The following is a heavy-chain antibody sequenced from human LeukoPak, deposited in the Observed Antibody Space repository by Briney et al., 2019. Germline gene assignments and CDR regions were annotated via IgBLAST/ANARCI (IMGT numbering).Heavy chain of an antibody. V-gene: IGHV1-2*02. J-gene: IGHJ3*02. CDR2: INSNSGGT. CDR1: GYTFIGHY. D-gene: IGHD5-18*01. CDR3: ARGRIHSWSDAFDI. Sequence: GASVKVSCKASGYTFIGHYMHPVRQAPGQGLEWMGWINSNSGGTKYAQKFQGSVIMTRDTSISTAYMELSRLKSDDTAVYYCARGRIHSWSDAFDIWGQGTTVTVSS.